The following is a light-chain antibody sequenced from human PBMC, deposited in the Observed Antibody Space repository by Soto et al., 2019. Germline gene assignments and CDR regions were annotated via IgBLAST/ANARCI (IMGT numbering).Light chain of an antibody. CDR1: SSDVGGYDF. Sequence: QSALTQPASVSGSPGQSITISCTGTSSDVGGYDFVSWYQQHPGKAPKLIIYEVSNRPSGVSNRFSGSKSGNTASLTISGLQAEDEAEYYCSSYTNYYSLGLFGRGTKLTVL. J-gene: IGLJ2*01. V-gene: IGLV2-14*01. CDR2: EVS. CDR3: SSYTNYYSLGL.